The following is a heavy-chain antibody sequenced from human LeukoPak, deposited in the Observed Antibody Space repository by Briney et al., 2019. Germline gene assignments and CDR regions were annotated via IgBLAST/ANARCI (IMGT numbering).Heavy chain of an antibody. CDR3: ARVPGYGDYGWFDP. J-gene: IGHJ5*02. CDR2: INPNSGGT. CDR1: GYTFTGYY. Sequence: ASVKVSCKASGYTFTGYYMHWVRQAPGQGLEWMGWINPNSGGTNYAQKFQGRVTMTRDTSISTAYMELSRLRSDDTAVYYCARVPGYGDYGWFDPWGQGTLVTVSS. D-gene: IGHD4-17*01. V-gene: IGHV1-2*02.